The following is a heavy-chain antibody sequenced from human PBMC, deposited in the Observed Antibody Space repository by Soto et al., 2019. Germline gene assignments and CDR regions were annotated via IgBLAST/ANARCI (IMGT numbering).Heavy chain of an antibody. D-gene: IGHD3-10*01. Sequence: RQPPGKGLEWIGEINHSGSTNYNPSLKSRVTISVDTSKNQFSLKLSSVTAADTAVYYCARSRFLLYYGSGSPFDYWGQGTLVTVSS. CDR3: ARSRFLLYYGSGSPFDY. V-gene: IGHV4-34*01. J-gene: IGHJ4*02. CDR2: INHSGST.